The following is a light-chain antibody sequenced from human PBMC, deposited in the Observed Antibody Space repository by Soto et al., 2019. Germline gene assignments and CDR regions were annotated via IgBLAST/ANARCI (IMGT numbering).Light chain of an antibody. Sequence: QSVLTQPASVSGSPGQSITISCTGTSSNVGSYNLVSWYQQHPGKAPKLRIFEVNNRTSGVSNRFSGAKSGNTASLTISGLKVEDEADYYCCSSGGSPTYVFGTGTKLTVL. J-gene: IGLJ1*01. CDR1: SSNVGSYNL. CDR2: EVN. CDR3: CSSGGSPTYV. V-gene: IGLV2-23*02.